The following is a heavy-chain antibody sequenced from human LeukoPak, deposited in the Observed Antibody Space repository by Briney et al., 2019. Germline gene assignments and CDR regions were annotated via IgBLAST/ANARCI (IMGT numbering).Heavy chain of an antibody. Sequence: SETLSLTCTVSGGSISSYYWSWIRQPAGKGLEWIGRIDTSGNTNYKPSLKSRVTMSVDTSKNQFSLKLSSVTAADTAVYYCARHPDILTGYHMNDAFDIWGQGTMVTVSS. J-gene: IGHJ3*02. D-gene: IGHD3-9*01. CDR3: ARHPDILTGYHMNDAFDI. V-gene: IGHV4-4*07. CDR2: IDTSGNT. CDR1: GGSISSYY.